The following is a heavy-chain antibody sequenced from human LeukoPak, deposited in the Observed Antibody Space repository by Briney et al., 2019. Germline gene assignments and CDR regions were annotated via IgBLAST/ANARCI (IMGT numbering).Heavy chain of an antibody. J-gene: IGHJ4*02. CDR1: GGSISGNY. CDR2: IHYSGNT. CDR3: ARDSSGYRRGSFDY. Sequence: PSETLSLTCTVAGGSISGNYWSWIRQSPGKGLEWIGYIHYSGNTNYNPSLKSRVTISVDTSENQFSLKLSSVTAADTAVYYSARDSSGYRRGSFDYWGQGTLVTVSS. D-gene: IGHD3-22*01. V-gene: IGHV4-59*13.